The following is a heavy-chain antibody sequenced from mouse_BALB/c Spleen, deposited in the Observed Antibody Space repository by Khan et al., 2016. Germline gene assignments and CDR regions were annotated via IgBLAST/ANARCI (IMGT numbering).Heavy chain of an antibody. V-gene: IGHV2-9*02. Sequence: QVQLKESGPGLVAPSQSLSITCTVSGFSLTNSGVHWIRQPPGKGLEWLGVIWPGGSTDDNSAPMSRLSITKDNSQYQVLLKMIRQQTDGTAKCNWARDDQGYGAWFASWGQGTLVIVSA. CDR3: ARDDQGYGAWFAS. J-gene: IGHJ3*01. D-gene: IGHD2-2*01. CDR2: IWPGGST. CDR1: GFSLTNSG.